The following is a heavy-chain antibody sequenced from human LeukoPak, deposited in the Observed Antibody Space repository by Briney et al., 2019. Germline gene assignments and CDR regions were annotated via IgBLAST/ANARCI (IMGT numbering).Heavy chain of an antibody. Sequence: AGGSLRLSCAASGFIFSNYGMNWVRQAPGKGLEWVAVISSDGSIKVYADSVKGRFTLSRDNSINTVDLQMNSLRAEDTAVYYCVKEYHSRGFGAYFDYWGQGTLVTVSS. CDR1: GFIFSNYG. CDR3: VKEYHSRGFGAYFDY. J-gene: IGHJ4*02. V-gene: IGHV3-30*18. D-gene: IGHD3-3*01. CDR2: ISSDGSIK.